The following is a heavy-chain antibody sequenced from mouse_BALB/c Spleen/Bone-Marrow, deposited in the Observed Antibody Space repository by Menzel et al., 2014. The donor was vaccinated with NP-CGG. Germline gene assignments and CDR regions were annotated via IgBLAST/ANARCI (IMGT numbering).Heavy chain of an antibody. CDR2: IYPGNSDT. D-gene: IGHD1-1*01. V-gene: IGHV1-5*01. CDR1: GYSFTNYR. J-gene: IGHJ1*01. Sequence: VQLKESGTVLARPGASVKMSCKASGYSFTNYRLHWVKQRPGQGLEWIGAIYPGNSDTSYNQKFKGKAKLTAVTSASTACMELSSLTNEDSAVYYCTRFGSSYDWYFDVWGAGTTVTVSS. CDR3: TRFGSSYDWYFDV.